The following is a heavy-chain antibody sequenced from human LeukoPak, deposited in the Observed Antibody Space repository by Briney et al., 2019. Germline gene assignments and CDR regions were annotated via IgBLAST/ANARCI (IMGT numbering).Heavy chain of an antibody. J-gene: IGHJ3*02. Sequence: SVKLSCKASGGTFSSYAISWVRQAPGQGLEWMGGIIPIFGTANYAQKFQGRVTITADESTSTAYMELSSLRSEDTAVYYCAREAQVGATRWDAFDIWGQGTMVTVSS. D-gene: IGHD1-26*01. CDR3: AREAQVGATRWDAFDI. V-gene: IGHV1-69*13. CDR1: GGTFSSYA. CDR2: IIPIFGTA.